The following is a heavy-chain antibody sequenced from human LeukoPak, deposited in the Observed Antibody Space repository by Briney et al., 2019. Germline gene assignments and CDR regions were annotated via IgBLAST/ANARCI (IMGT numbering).Heavy chain of an antibody. Sequence: ASVKVSCKASGYTFTGYYMHWVRQAPGQGLEGMGRINPKSGGTNYAQKFKGRVTMTRETSIRTAYMEVNRLRYDDTAVYYCARGKIDYYDSSGYYNAFDIWGQGTMVTVSS. CDR3: ARGKIDYYDSSGYYNAFDI. V-gene: IGHV1-2*06. D-gene: IGHD3-22*01. CDR2: INPKSGGT. CDR1: GYTFTGYY. J-gene: IGHJ3*02.